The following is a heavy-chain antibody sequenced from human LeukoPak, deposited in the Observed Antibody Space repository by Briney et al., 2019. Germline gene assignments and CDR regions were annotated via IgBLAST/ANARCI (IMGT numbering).Heavy chain of an antibody. CDR2: INVYKGTT. V-gene: IGHV1-18*01. CDR1: GYTFSNYG. CDR3: VRDFFRSGTEDF. D-gene: IGHD1-14*01. Sequence: ASVKVSCKASGYTFSNYGVSWVRQAPGQGLEWVGWINVYKGTTKFAQKFQGRVTLTTDTSTSTAYMELRSLTTDDTAVYYCVRDFFRSGTEDFWGQGTLVTVSS. J-gene: IGHJ4*02.